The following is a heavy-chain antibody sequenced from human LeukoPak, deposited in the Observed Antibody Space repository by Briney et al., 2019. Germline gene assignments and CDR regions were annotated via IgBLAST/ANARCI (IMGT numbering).Heavy chain of an antibody. CDR1: GGSISSSSYY. D-gene: IGHD2-2*01. V-gene: IGHV4-39*02. Sequence: SETLSLTCTVSGGSISSSSYYWGWIRQPPGKGLEWIGSIYYSGSTYYNPSLKSRVTISVDTSKNQFSLKLSPGTAADTAVYYCARDPWCCGSSRCSSTSCPEGFDPWGQGTLVTVSS. J-gene: IGHJ5*02. CDR3: ARDPWCCGSSRCSSTSCPEGFDP. CDR2: IYYSGST.